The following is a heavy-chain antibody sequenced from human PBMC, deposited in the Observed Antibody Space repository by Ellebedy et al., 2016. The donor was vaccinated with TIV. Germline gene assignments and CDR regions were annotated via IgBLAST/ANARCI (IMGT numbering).Heavy chain of an antibody. Sequence: ASVKVSXXASGYTFTSYGISWVRRAPGQGLEWMGWISAYNGNTNYAQKLQGRVTMTTDTSTSTAYMELRSLRSDDTAVYYCARDPRSIAAAGRYYYYGMDVWGQGTTVTVSS. CDR3: ARDPRSIAAAGRYYYYGMDV. CDR2: ISAYNGNT. J-gene: IGHJ6*02. V-gene: IGHV1-18*01. D-gene: IGHD6-13*01. CDR1: GYTFTSYG.